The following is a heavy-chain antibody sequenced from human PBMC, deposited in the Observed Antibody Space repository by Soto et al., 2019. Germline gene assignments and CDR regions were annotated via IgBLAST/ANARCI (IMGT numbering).Heavy chain of an antibody. CDR1: GYTFTSYY. J-gene: IGHJ6*02. Sequence: ASVKVSCKSSGYTFTSYYMHWVRQAPGQGLEWMGIINPSGGSTSYAQKFQGRVTMTRDTSTSTVYMELSSLRSEDTAVYYFTLEKTIAARPYHYGSDGWGQGTMVTVSS. V-gene: IGHV1-46*01. D-gene: IGHD6-6*01. CDR2: INPSGGST. CDR3: TLEKTIAARPYHYGSDG.